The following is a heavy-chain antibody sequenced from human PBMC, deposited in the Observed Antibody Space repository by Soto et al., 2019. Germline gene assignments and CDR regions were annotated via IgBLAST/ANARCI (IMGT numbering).Heavy chain of an antibody. CDR1: GFTFSSYG. Sequence: GGSLRLSCAASGFTFSSYGMHWVRQAPGKGLEWVAVIWYDGSNKYYADSVKGRFTISRDNSKNTLYLQMNSLRAEDTAVYYCARDGESGLLDYWGQGTLVTVSS. CDR2: IWYDGSNK. CDR3: ARDGESGLLDY. J-gene: IGHJ4*02. V-gene: IGHV3-33*01. D-gene: IGHD2-8*02.